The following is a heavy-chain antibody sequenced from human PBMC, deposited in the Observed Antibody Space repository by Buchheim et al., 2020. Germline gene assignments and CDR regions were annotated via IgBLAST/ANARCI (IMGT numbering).Heavy chain of an antibody. CDR3: ARHMPEVTGFDC. J-gene: IGHJ4*02. CDR2: AYHTGST. Sequence: QVQVQESGPGLVKPSGTLSLTCVVPGESISNSDWWSWVHLPPGKGLEWIGEAYHTGSTNYNPSLKSRVTISVDKSKNQFSLNLNSVTAADTALYFCARHMPEVTGFDCWGQGTL. D-gene: IGHD1-14*01. CDR1: GESISNSDW. V-gene: IGHV4-4*02.